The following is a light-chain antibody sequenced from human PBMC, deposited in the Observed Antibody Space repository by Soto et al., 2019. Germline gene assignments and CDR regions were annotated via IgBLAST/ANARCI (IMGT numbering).Light chain of an antibody. V-gene: IGLV2-14*01. Sequence: QSVLTQPASVSGSPGQSITISCTGTSSDVGGYNYVSWYQQHPGKAPKLMIYEVSNRPSGVPDRFSGSKSGTSASLAINGLQPEDEADYYCAAWDDSLNGWVFGGGTKLTVL. CDR3: AAWDDSLNGWV. CDR1: SSDVGGYNY. CDR2: EVS. J-gene: IGLJ3*02.